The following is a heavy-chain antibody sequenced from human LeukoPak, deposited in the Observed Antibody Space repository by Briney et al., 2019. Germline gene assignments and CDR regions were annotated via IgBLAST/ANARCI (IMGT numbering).Heavy chain of an antibody. J-gene: IGHJ3*02. CDR1: GGSISSYY. CDR3: ARKADGSRAFDI. Sequence: PSETLSPTCTVSGGSISSYYWSWLRQPPGKGLEWIGYIYYSGSTNYNPSLKSRVTISVDTSKNQFSLKLSSVTAADTAVYYCARKADGSRAFDIWGQGTMVTVSS. V-gene: IGHV4-59*01. D-gene: IGHD5-24*01. CDR2: IYYSGST.